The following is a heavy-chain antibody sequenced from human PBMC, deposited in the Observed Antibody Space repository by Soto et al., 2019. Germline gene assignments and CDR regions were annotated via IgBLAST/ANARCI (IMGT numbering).Heavy chain of an antibody. J-gene: IGHJ4*02. D-gene: IGHD2-21*01. Sequence: QEQLVESGGGVVQPGRSLRLSCVASGFTFSDFGWHWVRQAPGKGLEWVAVIWYDGSNKYYADSVKGRFTVSRDNSKNTLYLQMNSLRDEDTAMYYCARDWGGPTRTRCVAPDYWGQGTLVTVSS. CDR2: IWYDGSNK. V-gene: IGHV3-33*01. CDR3: ARDWGGPTRTRCVAPDY. CDR1: GFTFSDFG.